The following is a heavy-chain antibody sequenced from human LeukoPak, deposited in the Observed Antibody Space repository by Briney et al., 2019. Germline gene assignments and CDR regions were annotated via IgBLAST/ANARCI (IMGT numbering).Heavy chain of an antibody. J-gene: IGHJ4*02. CDR2: IYYSGST. D-gene: IGHD6-13*01. Sequence: KPSETLSLTCTVSGGSISSYYWSWIRQPPGKGLGWIGYIYYSGSTNYNPSLKSRVTISVDTSKNQFSLKLSSVTAADTAVYYCARVRVAAAGIDYWGQGTLVTVSS. CDR3: ARVRVAAAGIDY. V-gene: IGHV4-59*01. CDR1: GGSISSYY.